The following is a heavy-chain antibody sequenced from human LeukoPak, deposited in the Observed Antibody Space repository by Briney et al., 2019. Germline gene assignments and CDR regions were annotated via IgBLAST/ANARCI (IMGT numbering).Heavy chain of an antibody. J-gene: IGHJ4*02. V-gene: IGHV3-21*01. CDR1: DFTFSFYW. D-gene: IGHD2-2*01. Sequence: GGSLRLSCVASDFTFSFYWMTWVRQAPGKGLEWVSSISSSSSYIYYADSVKGRFTISRDNAKNSLYLQMNSLRAEDTAVYYCARSYCSSTSCYPGCFDYWGQGTLVTVSS. CDR3: ARSYCSSTSCYPGCFDY. CDR2: ISSSSSYI.